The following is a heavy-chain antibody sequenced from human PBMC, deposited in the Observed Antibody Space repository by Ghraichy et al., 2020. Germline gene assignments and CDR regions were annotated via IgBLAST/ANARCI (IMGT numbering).Heavy chain of an antibody. CDR3: AKDLGTRFW. V-gene: IGHV3-30*18. Sequence: GGSLRLSCAASGFTFSSYGMHWVRQAPGKRLEWVAVISYDGSNKYYADSVKGRFTISRDNSKNTLYLQMNSLRAEDTAVYYCAKDLGTRFWWGQGTLVTVSS. CDR1: GFTFSSYG. CDR2: ISYDGSNK. J-gene: IGHJ4*02. D-gene: IGHD3-3*01.